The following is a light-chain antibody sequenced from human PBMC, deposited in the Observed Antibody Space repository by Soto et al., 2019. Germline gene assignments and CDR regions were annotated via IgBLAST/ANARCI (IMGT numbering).Light chain of an antibody. CDR3: AACDDCLNYV. Sequence: QSVLTQPPSASGTPGQRVTISCSGSSSNIGSNTVNWYQQLPGTAPKLLIYSNNQRPSGVPDRFSGSKSGTSASLAISGLQSEDEADCYCAACDDCLNYVFGTGTKVTV. CDR1: SSNIGSNT. J-gene: IGLJ1*01. CDR2: SNN. V-gene: IGLV1-44*01.